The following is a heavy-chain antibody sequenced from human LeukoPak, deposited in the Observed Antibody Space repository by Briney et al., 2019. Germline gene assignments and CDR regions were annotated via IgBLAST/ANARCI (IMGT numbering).Heavy chain of an antibody. CDR3: AREDYGDQTGDAFDI. Sequence: SQTLSRTCTVSGGSISSGGYYWSWIRQHPGKGLEWIGYIYYSGSTYYNPSLRSRVTISVDTSKNQFSLKLSSVTAADTAVYYCAREDYGDQTGDAFDIWGQGTTVTVSS. J-gene: IGHJ3*02. CDR2: IYYSGST. D-gene: IGHD4-17*01. V-gene: IGHV4-31*03. CDR1: GGSISSGGYY.